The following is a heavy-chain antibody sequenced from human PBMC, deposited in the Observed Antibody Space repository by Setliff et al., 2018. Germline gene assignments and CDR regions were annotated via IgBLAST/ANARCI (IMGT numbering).Heavy chain of an antibody. CDR3: ARLALTGYDSSGYYYALEYYYYMDV. CDR1: GFSFSNYG. J-gene: IGHJ6*03. V-gene: IGHV3-48*01. CDR2: ISTSSSTK. Sequence: GSLRLSCVVSGFSFSNYGMTWVRQAPGKGLEWISYISTSSSTKYYADSVKGRFTISRDNANQSLYLQMNSLRAEDTAVYYCARLALTGYDSSGYYYALEYYYYMDVWGKGTTVTV. D-gene: IGHD3-22*01.